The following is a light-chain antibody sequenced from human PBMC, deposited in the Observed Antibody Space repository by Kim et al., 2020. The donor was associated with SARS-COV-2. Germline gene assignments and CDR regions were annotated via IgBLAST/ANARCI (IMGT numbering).Light chain of an antibody. CDR3: QQYGDWPWT. J-gene: IGKJ1*01. V-gene: IGKV3-15*01. CDR1: RRVDSH. Sequence: VSPGERATLTCRASRRVDSHVAWYQQKPGQTPKVLIYGASTRATGIPARFTGSRSGTGFTLTISSLQSEDFAIYHCQQYGDWPWTFGQGTKVDIK. CDR2: GAS.